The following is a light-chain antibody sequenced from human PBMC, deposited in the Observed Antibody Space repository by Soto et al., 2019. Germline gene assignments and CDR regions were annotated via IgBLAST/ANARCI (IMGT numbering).Light chain of an antibody. J-gene: IGLJ7*01. Sequence: QLALTQSPSASASLGASVKLTCTLSSGHSSYAIAWHQQQPEKGPRYLMKLNSDGSHSKGDGIPDRFSGSSSGAERYLTISSLQSEDEADYYCQTWGTGIAVFGGGTQLTVL. CDR2: LNSDGSH. CDR3: QTWGTGIAV. V-gene: IGLV4-69*01. CDR1: SGHSSYA.